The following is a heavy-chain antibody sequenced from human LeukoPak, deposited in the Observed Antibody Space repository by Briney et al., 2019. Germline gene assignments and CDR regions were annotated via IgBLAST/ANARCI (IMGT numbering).Heavy chain of an antibody. D-gene: IGHD2-2*01. Sequence: PSETLSLTCTVSGGSLSSHYWSWIRQPPGKGLELIGHIYSTGTTYYSPSLNSRVTISLDTSRNQFSLKLTSVTAADTAVYYCARFSSDCSTASCYLTYWGQGTLATVSS. CDR1: GGSLSSHY. CDR3: ARFSSDCSTASCYLTY. V-gene: IGHV4-59*11. J-gene: IGHJ4*02. CDR2: IYSTGTT.